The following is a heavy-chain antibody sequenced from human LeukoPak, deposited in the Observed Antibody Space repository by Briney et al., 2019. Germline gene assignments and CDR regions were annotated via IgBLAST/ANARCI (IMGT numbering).Heavy chain of an antibody. CDR2: IGTSNAGT. Sequence: GGSLRLSCAASGFTFSNHYMSWVRQAPGKGLEWVSTIGTSNAGTYYADSVKGWFTISRDNPRNTLYLHMTSLRAEDTAIYYCAKHLHLWASFDSWGQGTLVTVSS. CDR1: GFTFSNHY. D-gene: IGHD5-18*01. J-gene: IGHJ4*02. V-gene: IGHV3-23*01. CDR3: AKHLHLWASFDS.